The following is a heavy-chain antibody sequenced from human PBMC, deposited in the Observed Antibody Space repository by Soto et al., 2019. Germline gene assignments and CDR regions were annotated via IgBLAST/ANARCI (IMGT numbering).Heavy chain of an antibody. Sequence: ASVKVACGGSGYSVTRYGLGWVRQAPGQELEWMGWISAYNGNTNYAQKLQGRVTMTTDTSTSTAYMELRSLRSDDTAVYYCARDLAVAGTWFAPRGQGTLVTVSS. V-gene: IGHV1-18*01. D-gene: IGHD6-19*01. CDR2: ISAYNGNT. CDR1: GYSVTRYG. CDR3: ARDLAVAGTWFAP. J-gene: IGHJ5*02.